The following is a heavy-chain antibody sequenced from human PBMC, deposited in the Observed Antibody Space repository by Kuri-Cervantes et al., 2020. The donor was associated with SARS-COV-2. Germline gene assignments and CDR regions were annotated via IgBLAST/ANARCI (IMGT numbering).Heavy chain of an antibody. Sequence: ASVKVSCKASGYTFTDYYMHWVRQAPGQGLEWMGWINPNSGGTNYAQKFQGRVTMTRDTSISTAYLELSRLRSDDTAVYYCASSGCDHAYYYYYYMDVWGKGTTVTVSS. V-gene: IGHV1-2*02. CDR1: GYTFTDYY. J-gene: IGHJ6*03. D-gene: IGHD5-12*01. CDR2: INPNSGGT. CDR3: ASSGCDHAYYYYYYMDV.